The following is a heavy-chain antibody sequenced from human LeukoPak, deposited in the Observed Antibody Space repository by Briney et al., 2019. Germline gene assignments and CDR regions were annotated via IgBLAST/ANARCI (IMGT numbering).Heavy chain of an antibody. Sequence: GGSLRLSCAASGFTFSDYYMSWIRQAPGKGLEWVSYISSSGSTIYYADSVKGRFTISRDNAKNSLYLQMNSLRAEDTAVYYCVRDLEWEPFPLDYWGQGTLVTVSS. CDR1: GFTFSDYY. CDR2: ISSSGSTI. V-gene: IGHV3-11*01. J-gene: IGHJ4*02. D-gene: IGHD1-26*01. CDR3: VRDLEWEPFPLDY.